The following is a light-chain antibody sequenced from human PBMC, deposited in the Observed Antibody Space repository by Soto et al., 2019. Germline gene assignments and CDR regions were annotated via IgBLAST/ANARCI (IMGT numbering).Light chain of an antibody. J-gene: IGKJ2*01. CDR2: GTS. CDR1: QNIDNL. CDR3: QQSFNSPT. V-gene: IGKV1-39*01. Sequence: DIQMTQSPSSLSASVGDRVTLTCRASQNIDNLLNWYHHKPGKAPKLLISGTSTLESGVPPGFSGSGSGTVFTLPISSLQAEHVGLYYCQQSFNSPTFGQGTKLEIK.